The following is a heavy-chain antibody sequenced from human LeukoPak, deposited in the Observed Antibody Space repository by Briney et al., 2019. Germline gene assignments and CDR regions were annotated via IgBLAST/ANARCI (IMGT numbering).Heavy chain of an antibody. CDR3: ARGPPRYSSSWYQRNWFDP. Sequence: GGSLRLSCEASGFTFNNFGMHWVRQAPGKGLEWVAFIGYDESKKYYAESVKGRFTISRDDSKNTLYLQMSALKTEDTAVYYCARGPPRYSSSWYQRNWFDPWGQGTLVTVSS. J-gene: IGHJ5*02. CDR2: IGYDESKK. D-gene: IGHD6-13*01. CDR1: GFTFNNFG. V-gene: IGHV3-30*02.